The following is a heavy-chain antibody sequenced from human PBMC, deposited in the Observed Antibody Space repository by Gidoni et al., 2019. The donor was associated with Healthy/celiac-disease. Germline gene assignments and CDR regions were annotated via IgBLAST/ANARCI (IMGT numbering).Heavy chain of an antibody. D-gene: IGHD3-10*01. Sequence: QVQLVESGGGVVQPGRSLSLSCAASGFTFSSYGMHWVRQAPGKRLEWVAVISYDGSNKYYADSVKGRFTISRDNSKNTLYLQMNSLRAEDTAVYYCAKDFMVRGVIKTVDYWGQGTLVTVSS. CDR2: ISYDGSNK. V-gene: IGHV3-30*18. CDR1: GFTFSSYG. CDR3: AKDFMVRGVIKTVDY. J-gene: IGHJ4*02.